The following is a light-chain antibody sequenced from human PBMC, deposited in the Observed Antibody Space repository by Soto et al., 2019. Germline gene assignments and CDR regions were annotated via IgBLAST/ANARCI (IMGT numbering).Light chain of an antibody. J-gene: IGKJ2*01. CDR2: QAS. V-gene: IGKV1-5*03. CDR3: QQYGYSPYT. Sequence: DIQMTQSPSTLSASVGDRVTITCRASQSISVWLAWYQQKPGKAPNLLIYQASRLESGVPSRFSGSGSGTEFTLTISRLEPEDFAVYYCQQYGYSPYTFGQGTKLQIK. CDR1: QSISVW.